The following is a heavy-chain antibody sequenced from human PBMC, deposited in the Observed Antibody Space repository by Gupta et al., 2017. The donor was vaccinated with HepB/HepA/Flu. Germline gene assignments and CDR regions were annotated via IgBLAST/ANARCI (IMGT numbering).Heavy chain of an antibody. J-gene: IGHJ5*02. D-gene: IGHD1-1*01. V-gene: IGHV4-59*01. CDR2: IHYSGST. CDR3: VKLDSGGFDP. Sequence: QVQLQESGPGPVKPSGTLSLTCTVSGGSIRSDYWSWIRQPPGKGLEWIGYIHYSGSTNYNPSLKSRVTLSVDTSKNQFSLTLTSVTAADTAIYYCVKLDSGGFDPWGQGTLVTVSS. CDR1: GGSIRSDY.